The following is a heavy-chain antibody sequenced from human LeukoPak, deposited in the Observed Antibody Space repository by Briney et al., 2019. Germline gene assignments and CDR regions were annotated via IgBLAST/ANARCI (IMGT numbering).Heavy chain of an antibody. CDR3: ARGTRCSSTSCYPYYFDY. CDR2: IYTSGST. D-gene: IGHD2-2*01. CDR1: GGSISSYY. J-gene: IGHJ4*02. Sequence: SETLSLTCTVSGGSISSYYWSWIRQPAGKGLEWIGRIYTSGSTNYNPSLKSRVTISVDKSKNQFSLKLSSVTAADTAMYYCARGTRCSSTSCYPYYFDYWGQGTLVTVSS. V-gene: IGHV4-4*07.